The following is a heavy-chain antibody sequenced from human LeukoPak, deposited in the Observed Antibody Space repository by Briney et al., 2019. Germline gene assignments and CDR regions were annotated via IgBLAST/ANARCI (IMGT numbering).Heavy chain of an antibody. V-gene: IGHV3-30*18. CDR2: ISRDGSNE. CDR1: GFTFSSYG. D-gene: IGHD3-10*01. CDR3: AKEGYYGSGSFPDS. Sequence: GGSLRLSCEASGFTFSSYGMHWVRRAPGKGLEWLTVISRDGSNEYYIDSVKGRFTISRDNSKSTLYLQMNSLRVEDTAVYYCAKEGYYGSGSFPDSWGQGTLVTVSS. J-gene: IGHJ4*02.